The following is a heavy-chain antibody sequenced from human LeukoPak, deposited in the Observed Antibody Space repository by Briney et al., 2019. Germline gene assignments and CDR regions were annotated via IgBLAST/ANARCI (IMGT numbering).Heavy chain of an antibody. V-gene: IGHV3-23*01. CDR2: IFGSGGSP. J-gene: IGHJ4*02. CDR3: GKTTVGYSSGQKPAWPVDY. D-gene: IGHD5-18*01. CDR1: GFTFGSHA. Sequence: GGSLRLSCEASGFTFGSHAMYWVRQAPGKGLEWVAGIFGSGGSPHYADSVKGRFTISRDNSRNTVYLQINSLRAEDTAVYYCGKTTVGYSSGQKPAWPVDYWGQGTLVTVSS.